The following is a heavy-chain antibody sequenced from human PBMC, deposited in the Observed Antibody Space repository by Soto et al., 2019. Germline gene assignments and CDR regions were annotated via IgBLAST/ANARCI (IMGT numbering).Heavy chain of an antibody. CDR2: VYWDDSK. CDR1: GFSLSTRDVG. CDR3: AHCRGGVASF. J-gene: IGHJ4*02. D-gene: IGHD2-2*01. V-gene: IGHV2-5*02. Sequence: QITLNESGPTLVKPTQTLTLTCTFSGFSLSTRDVGVGWIRQPPGEALEWLGVVYWDDSKTYSPSLESRLTITKDTSKTPLVLRMTKMDPVDTATYYCAHCRGGVASFWGQGTLVTVSS.